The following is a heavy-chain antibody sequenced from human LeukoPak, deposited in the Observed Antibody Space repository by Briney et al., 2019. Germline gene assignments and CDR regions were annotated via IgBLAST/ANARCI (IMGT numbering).Heavy chain of an antibody. CDR2: IYSGGST. CDR3: ARDAGLSDYGDYFDAFDI. CDR1: GFTFSSNY. V-gene: IGHV3-66*01. Sequence: GGSLRLSCAASGFTFSSNYMSWVRQAPGKGLEWVSVIYSGGSTYYADSVKGRFTISRDNSKNTLYLQMNSLRAEDTAVYYCARDAGLSDYGDYFDAFDIWGQGTMVTVSS. J-gene: IGHJ3*02. D-gene: IGHD4-17*01.